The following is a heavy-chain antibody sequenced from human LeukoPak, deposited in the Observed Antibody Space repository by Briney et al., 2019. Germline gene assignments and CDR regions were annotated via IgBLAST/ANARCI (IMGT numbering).Heavy chain of an antibody. Sequence: SGPTLVKPAQTLTLTCTFSGFSLSSSAEGMGWLRQPPGKILGWLTLIYWDDDTRYSPPLKSRLTITKDTSKNQVVLTMTNMDPVDTGTYYCAHRRGGISGWDFYFDYWGQGTLITVSS. CDR3: AHRRGGISGWDFYFDY. J-gene: IGHJ4*02. CDR2: IYWDDDT. V-gene: IGHV2-5*02. D-gene: IGHD6-19*01. CDR1: GFSLSSSAEG.